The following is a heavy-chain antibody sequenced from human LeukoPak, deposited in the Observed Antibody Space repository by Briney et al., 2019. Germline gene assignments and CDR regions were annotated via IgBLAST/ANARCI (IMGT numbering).Heavy chain of an antibody. D-gene: IGHD3-22*01. Sequence: GGSLRLSCSASGFTFSNYWMNWVRQAPGKGLEWVSSISSSSSYIYYADSVKGRFTISRDNAKNSLYLRMNSLRAEDTAVYYCARAMIVGSSFDYWGQGTLVTVSS. CDR1: GFTFSNYW. V-gene: IGHV3-21*01. CDR2: ISSSSSYI. CDR3: ARAMIVGSSFDY. J-gene: IGHJ4*02.